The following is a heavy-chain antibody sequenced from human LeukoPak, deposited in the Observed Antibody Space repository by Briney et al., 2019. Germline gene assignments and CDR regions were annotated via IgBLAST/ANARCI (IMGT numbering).Heavy chain of an antibody. CDR2: IIPIFGTA. V-gene: IGHV1-69*05. J-gene: IGHJ6*03. CDR1: GGTFSSYA. CDR3: ARGGSVTREALYYMDV. D-gene: IGHD3-16*01. Sequence: ASVKVSCKASGGTFSSYAISWVRQAPGQGLERMGGIIPIFGTANYAQKFQGRVTITTDESTSTAYMELSSLRSGDTAVYYCARGGSVTREALYYMDVWGKGTTVTVSS.